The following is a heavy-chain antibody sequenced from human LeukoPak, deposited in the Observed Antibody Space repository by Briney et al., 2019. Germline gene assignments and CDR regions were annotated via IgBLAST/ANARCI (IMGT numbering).Heavy chain of an antibody. Sequence: SETLSLTCTVSGGSISSGDYYWSWIRQPPGKGLEWIGCIYYSGSTYYNPSLKSRVTISVDTSKNQFSLKLSSVTAADTAVYYCARAGWFGEYGMDVWGQGTTVTVSS. J-gene: IGHJ6*02. CDR3: ARAGWFGEYGMDV. V-gene: IGHV4-30-4*01. D-gene: IGHD3-10*01. CDR2: IYYSGST. CDR1: GGSISSGDYY.